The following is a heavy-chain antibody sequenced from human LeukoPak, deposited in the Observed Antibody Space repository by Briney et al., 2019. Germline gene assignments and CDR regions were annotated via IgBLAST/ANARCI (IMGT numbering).Heavy chain of an antibody. Sequence: PSETLSLTCTVSGGSISGYYWSWIRQPPGKGLEWIGYMYYSGSTNYNPSLKSRVTISIDTSKNQFSLKLSSVTAADTAVYYCARGRRGHPHYCSSTSCYRTDFDYWGQGTLVTVSS. CDR2: MYYSGST. CDR1: GGSISGYY. J-gene: IGHJ4*02. V-gene: IGHV4-59*08. CDR3: ARGRRGHPHYCSSTSCYRTDFDY. D-gene: IGHD2-2*02.